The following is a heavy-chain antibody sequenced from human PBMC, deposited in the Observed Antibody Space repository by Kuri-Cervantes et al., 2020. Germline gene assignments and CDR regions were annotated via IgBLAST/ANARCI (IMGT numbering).Heavy chain of an antibody. D-gene: IGHD6-19*01. CDR2: IYYSGST. V-gene: IGHV4-39*07. CDR3: GRFSYHSSGRNYYLDQ. J-gene: IGHJ4*02. Sequence: GSLRLSCTVSGGSISSSSYYWGWIRQPPGKGLEWIGSIYYSGSTYYNPSLKSRVTISVDTSKNQFSLKLHPVTAADTAMYYCGRFSYHSSGRNYYLDQWGQGTLVTVSS. CDR1: GGSISSSSYY.